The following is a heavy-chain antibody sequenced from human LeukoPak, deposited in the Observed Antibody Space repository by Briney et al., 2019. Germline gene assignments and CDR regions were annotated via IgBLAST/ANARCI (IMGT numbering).Heavy chain of an antibody. V-gene: IGHV3-9*01. CDR1: GFTFDDYA. D-gene: IGHD3-10*01. J-gene: IGHJ6*03. CDR2: ISWNSGSI. Sequence: PGRSLRLSCAASGFTFDDYAMHWVRQAPGKGLEGVAGISWNSGSIGYADSVKGRFTISRDNAKNSLYLQMNSLRAEDTALYYCAKDGPRGSGAKYYYYYMDVWGKGTTVTISS. CDR3: AKDGPRGSGAKYYYYYMDV.